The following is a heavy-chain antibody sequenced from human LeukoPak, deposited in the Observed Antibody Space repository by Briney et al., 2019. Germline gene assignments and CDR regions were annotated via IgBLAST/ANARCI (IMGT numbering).Heavy chain of an antibody. V-gene: IGHV3-53*01. D-gene: IGHD6-13*01. CDR3: ARGGNPYSSNWYYFDY. Sequence: GGSLRLSCAASGFTFSSYVMHWVRQAPGKGLEWVSVIYITGSTYYADSVKGRFTISRDNSKNTLYLQMNSLRAEDTAVYYCARGGNPYSSNWYYFDYWGQGTLVTVSS. CDR2: IYITGST. J-gene: IGHJ4*02. CDR1: GFTFSSYV.